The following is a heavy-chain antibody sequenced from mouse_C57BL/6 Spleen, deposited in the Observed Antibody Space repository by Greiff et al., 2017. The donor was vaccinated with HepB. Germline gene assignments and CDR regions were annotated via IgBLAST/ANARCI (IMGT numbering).Heavy chain of an antibody. Sequence: DVQLQESGPGLVKPSQSLSLTCSVTGYSITSGYYWNWIRQFPGNTLEWIGYISYDGSNNYNPSLKNRISITRDTSKNQFFLKLNSVTTEDTATYYCASQTMGAVVYFDYWGQGTTLTVSS. CDR2: ISYDGSN. CDR3: ASQTMGAVVYFDY. V-gene: IGHV3-6*01. D-gene: IGHD1-1*02. J-gene: IGHJ2*01. CDR1: GYSITSGYY.